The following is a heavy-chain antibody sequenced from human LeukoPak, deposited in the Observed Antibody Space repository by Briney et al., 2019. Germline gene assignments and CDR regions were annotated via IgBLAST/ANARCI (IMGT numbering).Heavy chain of an antibody. J-gene: IGHJ5*02. CDR1: GYRFTSYW. D-gene: IGHD6-13*01. CDR2: IYPGDSDT. Sequence: GGSLQISCKGSGYRFTSYWIGWVRQMPGKGLEGMGIIYPGDSDTRYSPSFQGQVTISADKSISPAYLQWSSLKASDTAMYYCARRYGSSWYFPWRQGTLVTVSS. V-gene: IGHV5-51*01. CDR3: ARRYGSSWYFP.